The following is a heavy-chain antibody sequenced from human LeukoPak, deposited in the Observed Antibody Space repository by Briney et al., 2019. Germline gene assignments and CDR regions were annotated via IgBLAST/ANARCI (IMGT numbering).Heavy chain of an antibody. D-gene: IGHD6-19*01. Sequence: GRSLRLSCAASGFTFSSYAMHWVRQAPGKGLEWVAVISYDGSNKYYADSVKGRFTISRDNSKNTLYLQMNGLRAEDTAVYYCASGSGLLFDYWGQGTLVTVSS. V-gene: IGHV3-30-3*01. CDR1: GFTFSSYA. CDR3: ASGSGLLFDY. J-gene: IGHJ4*02. CDR2: ISYDGSNK.